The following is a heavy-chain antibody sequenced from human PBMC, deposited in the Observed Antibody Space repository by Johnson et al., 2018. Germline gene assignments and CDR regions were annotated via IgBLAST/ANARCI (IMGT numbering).Heavy chain of an antibody. CDR1: GGSISSYY. D-gene: IGHD3-10*01. V-gene: IGHV4-59*01. J-gene: IGHJ6*04. CDR2: IYYSGST. Sequence: QVQLQESGPGLVKPSETLSLTCTVSGGSISSYYWSWIRQPPGKGLEWIGYIYYSGSTNYNPSLKSRVTISVDTSKNQFSLKLSSVTAADTAVYYCASFAAGGSGSYWVDVWGKGTTVTVSS. CDR3: ASFAAGGSGSYWVDV.